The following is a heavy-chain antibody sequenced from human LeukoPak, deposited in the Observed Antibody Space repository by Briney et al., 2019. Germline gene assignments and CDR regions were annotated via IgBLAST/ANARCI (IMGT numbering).Heavy chain of an antibody. J-gene: IGHJ4*02. CDR2: ISVSDDST. CDR1: GFTSSDYT. D-gene: IGHD2-2*01. V-gene: IGHV3-23*01. Sequence: GGSLRLSCAASGFTSSDYTMNWVRQAPGKGLEWVSGISVSDDSTYYADSVKGRFTMSRDKSNNMLYLQMNSLRAEDTAVYYCAKDRYCRSTNCPYDYWGQGTLVTVSS. CDR3: AKDRYCRSTNCPYDY.